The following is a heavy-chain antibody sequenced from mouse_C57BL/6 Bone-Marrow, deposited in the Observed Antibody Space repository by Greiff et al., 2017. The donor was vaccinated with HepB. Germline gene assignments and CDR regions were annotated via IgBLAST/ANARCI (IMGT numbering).Heavy chain of an antibody. CDR3: ARVGTIVTFDY. V-gene: IGHV1-61*01. D-gene: IGHD2-5*01. J-gene: IGHJ2*01. CDR1: GYTFTSYW. CDR2: IYPSDSET. Sequence: QVQLKQPGAELVRPGSSVKLSCKASGYTFTSYWMDWVKQRPGQGLEWIGNIYPSDSETHYNQKFKDKATLTVDKSSSTAYMQLSSLTSEDSAVYYCARVGTIVTFDYWGQGTTLTVSS.